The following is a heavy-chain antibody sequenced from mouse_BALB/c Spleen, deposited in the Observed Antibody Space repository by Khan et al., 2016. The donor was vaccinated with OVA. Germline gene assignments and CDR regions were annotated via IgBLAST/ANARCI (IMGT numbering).Heavy chain of an antibody. V-gene: IGHV5-17*02. D-gene: IGHD2-4*01. CDR2: ISSGSSTI. CDR3: ASDSNFDY. J-gene: IGHJ2*01. Sequence: EVELVESGGGLVQPGGSRKLSCAASGFTFSRFGMHWVRQAPEKGLEWVAYISSGSSTIYYAATVQGRFTISRDNPKNTLFLQLTSLRSEDTAMYYYASDSNFDYWGQGTTLTVSS. CDR1: GFTFSRFG.